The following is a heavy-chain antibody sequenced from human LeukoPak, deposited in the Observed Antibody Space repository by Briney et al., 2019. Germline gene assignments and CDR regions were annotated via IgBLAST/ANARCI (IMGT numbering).Heavy chain of an antibody. CDR1: GGSISGYY. CDR3: ARHSPNYDYVWGSYRSDAFDI. D-gene: IGHD3-16*02. Sequence: SETLSLTCTVSGGSISGYYWSWIRQPPGKGLEWIGYIYYSGSTNYNPSLKSRVTISVDTSKNQFSLKLSSVTAADTAVYYCARHSPNYDYVWGSYRSDAFDIWGQGTMVTVSS. J-gene: IGHJ3*02. V-gene: IGHV4-59*08. CDR2: IYYSGST.